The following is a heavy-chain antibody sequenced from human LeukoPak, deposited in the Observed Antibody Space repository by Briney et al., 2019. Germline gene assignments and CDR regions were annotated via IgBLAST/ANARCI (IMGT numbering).Heavy chain of an antibody. V-gene: IGHV3-7*04. CDR2: IKEDGSEK. Sequence: PGGSLRLSCAVSGFTFSNHWMGWVRQAPGKGLEWVANIKEDGSEKYYVDSVKGRFTISRDNAKNSLYLQMNSLRAEDTAVYYCARYRGLGGGYYFDYWGQGTLVTVAS. J-gene: IGHJ4*02. CDR1: GFTFSNHW. CDR3: ARYRGLGGGYYFDY. D-gene: IGHD5-12*01.